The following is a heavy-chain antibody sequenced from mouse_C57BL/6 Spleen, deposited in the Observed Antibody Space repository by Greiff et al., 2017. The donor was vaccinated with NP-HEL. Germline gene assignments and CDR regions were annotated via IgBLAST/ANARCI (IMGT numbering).Heavy chain of an antibody. V-gene: IGHV1-54*01. CDR2: INPGSGGT. Sequence: VQLQQSGAELVRPGTSVKVSCKASGYAFTNYLIEWVKQRPGQGLEWIGVINPGSGGTNYNEKFKGKATLTADKSSSTAYMQLSSLTSEDSAVYFCARSTSNYVFAYWGQGTLVTVSA. CDR3: ARSTSNYVFAY. D-gene: IGHD2-5*01. J-gene: IGHJ3*01. CDR1: GYAFTNYL.